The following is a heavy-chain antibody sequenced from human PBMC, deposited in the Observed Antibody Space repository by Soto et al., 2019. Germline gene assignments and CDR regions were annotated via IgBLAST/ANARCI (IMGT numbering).Heavy chain of an antibody. CDR2: ISYDGSNK. Sequence: PGGSLRLSCAASGFTFSSYGMHWVRQAPGKGLEWVAVISYDGSNKYYADSVKGRFTISRDNSKNTLYLQMNSLRAEDTAVYYCARDIVVVPAAILRGMDVWGQGTTVTVSS. CDR3: ARDIVVVPAAILRGMDV. CDR1: GFTFSSYG. D-gene: IGHD2-2*01. J-gene: IGHJ6*02. V-gene: IGHV3-30*03.